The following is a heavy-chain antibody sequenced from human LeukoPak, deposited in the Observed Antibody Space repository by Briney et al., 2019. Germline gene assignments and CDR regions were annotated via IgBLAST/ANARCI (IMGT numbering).Heavy chain of an antibody. V-gene: IGHV4-31*03. CDR2: IYYSGST. Sequence: PSETLSLTCTVSGGSISSGGYYWGWIRQHPGKGLEWIGYIYYSGSTYYNPSLKSRVTISVDTSKNQFSLKLSSVTAADTAVYYCARGYRGARYYFDYWGQGTLVTVSS. CDR3: ARGYRGARYYFDY. J-gene: IGHJ4*02. CDR1: GGSISSGGYY. D-gene: IGHD3-10*01.